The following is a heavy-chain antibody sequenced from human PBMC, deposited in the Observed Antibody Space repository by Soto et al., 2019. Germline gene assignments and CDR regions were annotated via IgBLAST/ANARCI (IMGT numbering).Heavy chain of an antibody. CDR2: ISSSSSYI. Sequence: GSLRLSCAASGFTFSSYSMNWVRQAPGKGLEWVSSISSSSSYIYYADSVKGRFTISRDNAKNSLYLQMNSLRAEDTAVYYCARVRDYDILTGYPHDAFDIWGQGTMVTVSS. V-gene: IGHV3-21*01. CDR1: GFTFSSYS. D-gene: IGHD3-9*01. J-gene: IGHJ3*02. CDR3: ARVRDYDILTGYPHDAFDI.